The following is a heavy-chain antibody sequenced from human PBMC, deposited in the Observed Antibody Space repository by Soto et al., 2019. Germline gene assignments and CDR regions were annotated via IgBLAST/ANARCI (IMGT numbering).Heavy chain of an antibody. CDR2: INHSGST. V-gene: IGHV4-34*01. Sequence: SETLSLTCAVYGWSFSVYYWSWIRQPPGKGLEWIGEINHSGSTNYNPSLKSRVTISVDTSKNQFSLKLSSVTAADTAVYYCARRLRSGYADYWGQGTLVTVSS. CDR3: ARRLRSGYADY. D-gene: IGHD5-12*01. CDR1: GWSFSVYY. J-gene: IGHJ4*02.